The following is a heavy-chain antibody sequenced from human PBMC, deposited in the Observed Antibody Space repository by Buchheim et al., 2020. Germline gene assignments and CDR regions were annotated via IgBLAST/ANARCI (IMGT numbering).Heavy chain of an antibody. Sequence: EVQLVESGGGLVQPGGSLRLSCAASGFTSSSYEMNWVRQAPGKGLEWVSYISSSGSTIYYADSVKGRFTTSRDNAKKPLYLQMNSLRAEDTAVYYWARDRWFGDTGALDYWGQGT. V-gene: IGHV3-48*03. CDR1: GFTSSSYE. D-gene: IGHD3-10*01. J-gene: IGHJ4*03. CDR3: ARDRWFGDTGALDY. CDR2: ISSSGSTI.